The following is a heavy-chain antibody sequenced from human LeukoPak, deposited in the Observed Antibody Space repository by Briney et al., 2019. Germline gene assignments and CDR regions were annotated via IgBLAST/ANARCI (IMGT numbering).Heavy chain of an antibody. CDR2: ISSSSSYI. CDR3: ARVIAAAGKNLYYYYGMDV. V-gene: IGHV3-21*01. J-gene: IGHJ6*02. D-gene: IGHD6-13*01. Sequence: GGSLRLSCAASGFTFSSYSMNWVRQAPGKGLEWVSSISSSSSYIYYADSVKGRFTISRDNAKNSLYLQMNSLRAEDTAVYYCARVIAAAGKNLYYYYGMDVWGQGTTDTVSS. CDR1: GFTFSSYS.